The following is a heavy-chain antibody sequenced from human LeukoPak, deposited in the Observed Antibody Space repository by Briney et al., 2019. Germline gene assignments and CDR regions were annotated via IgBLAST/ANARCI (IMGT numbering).Heavy chain of an antibody. CDR1: GFTFSSNS. V-gene: IGHV3-48*04. J-gene: IGHJ5*02. CDR3: ARGQDIVVVVAATDHIYNWFDP. Sequence: GGSLRLSCAASGFTFSSNSMNWVRQAPGKGLEWVSYISSTGGTIYYADSMKGRFTISRDNAKNSLYLQMNSLRVEDTAVYYCARGQDIVVVVAATDHIYNWFDPWGQGTLVTVSS. CDR2: ISSTGGTI. D-gene: IGHD2-15*01.